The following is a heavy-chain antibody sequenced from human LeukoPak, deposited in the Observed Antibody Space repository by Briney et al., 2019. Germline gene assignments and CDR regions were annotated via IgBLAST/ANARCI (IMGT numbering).Heavy chain of an antibody. CDR1: GFTFNFYG. CDR2: ISDSGDHT. J-gene: IGHJ4*02. Sequence: PGGSLRLSYATSGFTFNFYGMSWVRQAPGKGLEWVSTISDSGDHTNYADSVKGRFTISRDNSKNTVGLQMNSLRAEDTAVYYCAIGGWFDFWGQGTLVTVSS. D-gene: IGHD2-15*01. V-gene: IGHV3-23*01. CDR3: AIGGWFDF.